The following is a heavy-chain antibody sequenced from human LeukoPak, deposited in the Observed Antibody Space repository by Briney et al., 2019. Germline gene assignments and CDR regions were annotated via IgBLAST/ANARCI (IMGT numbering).Heavy chain of an antibody. CDR1: GHTFTGYY. CDR2: INPNSGGT. Sequence: ASVKVSCKASGHTFTGYYMHWVRQAPGQGLEWMGWINPNSGGTNYAQKFQGRVTMTRDTSISTAYMELSRLRSDDTAVYYCAKGRITMVRGVSNWFDPWGQGTLVTVSS. V-gene: IGHV1-2*02. D-gene: IGHD3-10*01. CDR3: AKGRITMVRGVSNWFDP. J-gene: IGHJ5*02.